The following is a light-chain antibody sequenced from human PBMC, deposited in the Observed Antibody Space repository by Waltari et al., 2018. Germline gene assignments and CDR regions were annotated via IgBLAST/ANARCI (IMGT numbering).Light chain of an antibody. J-gene: IGKJ1*01. CDR1: QSIRSN. CDR3: QQYDNWLGT. V-gene: IGKV3-15*01. Sequence: EIVMTQSPATLSVFPGERATLSCSASQSIRSNLAWYQHKPGQAPRLLIYGASTRATVIPARFSGSGSGTEFTLTISSLQSEDFAVYFCQQYDNWLGTFGQGTKVEIK. CDR2: GAS.